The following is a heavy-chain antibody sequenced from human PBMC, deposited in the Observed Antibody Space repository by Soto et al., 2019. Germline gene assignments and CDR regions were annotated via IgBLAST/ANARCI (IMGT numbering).Heavy chain of an antibody. V-gene: IGHV5-51*01. Sequence: LGESLKISCKGSGYSFTSYWIGWVRQMPGKGLEWMGIIYPGDSDTRYSPSFQGQVTISADKSISTAYLQWSSLKASDTAMYYCARATYYYDSSGYFDAFDIWGQGTMVTVSS. J-gene: IGHJ3*02. CDR1: GYSFTSYW. CDR2: IYPGDSDT. CDR3: ARATYYYDSSGYFDAFDI. D-gene: IGHD3-22*01.